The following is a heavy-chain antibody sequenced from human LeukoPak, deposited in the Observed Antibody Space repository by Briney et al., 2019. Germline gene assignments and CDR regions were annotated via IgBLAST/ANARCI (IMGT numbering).Heavy chain of an antibody. J-gene: IGHJ6*02. CDR1: GFRFDDYG. V-gene: IGHV3-20*03. CDR3: AREVRVGGGTNRLCRSMDV. CDR2: INWNSGST. D-gene: IGHD1-7*01. Sequence: GGSLRPSSVASGFRFDDYGMSWVRQAPGKGLEWVSGINWNSGSTGYADSVKGRFTISRDNPKKSLYLQMNSLRAEDTALYYCAREVRVGGGTNRLCRSMDVWGQGTTVTVSS.